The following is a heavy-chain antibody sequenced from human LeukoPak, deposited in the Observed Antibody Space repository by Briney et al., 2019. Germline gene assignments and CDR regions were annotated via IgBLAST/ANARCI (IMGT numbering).Heavy chain of an antibody. Sequence: GGSLRLSCAASGFTFSSYSMNWVRQAPGKGLEWVSSISGSGGSTYYADSVKGRFTISRDNSKNTLYLQMNSLRAEDTAVYHCAKGKDGYNQYYFDCWGQGTLVTVSS. CDR3: AKGKDGYNQYYFDC. D-gene: IGHD5-24*01. CDR1: GFTFSSYS. J-gene: IGHJ4*02. CDR2: ISGSGGST. V-gene: IGHV3-23*01.